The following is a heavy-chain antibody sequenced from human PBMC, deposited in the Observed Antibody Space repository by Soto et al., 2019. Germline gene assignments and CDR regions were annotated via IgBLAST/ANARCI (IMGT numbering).Heavy chain of an antibody. CDR3: AKDSGGFGDPSSYYGMDV. CDR2: ISGSGGST. CDR1: GFTFSSYA. Sequence: GGSLRLSCAASGFTFSSYAMSWVRQAPGKGLEWVSAISGSGGSTYYADSVKGRFTISRDNSKNTLYLQMNSLRAEDTAVYYCAKDSGGFGDPSSYYGMDVWGQGTTGTVSS. J-gene: IGHJ6*02. V-gene: IGHV3-23*01. D-gene: IGHD3-10*01.